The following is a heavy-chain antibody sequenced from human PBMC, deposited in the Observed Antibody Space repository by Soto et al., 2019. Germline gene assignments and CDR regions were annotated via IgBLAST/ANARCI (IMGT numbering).Heavy chain of an antibody. CDR3: ARDYYYDSRSSSVNWFDP. V-gene: IGHV3-7*01. CDR1: GFTFSSYW. J-gene: IGHJ5*02. CDR2: INQDGSEK. D-gene: IGHD3-22*01. Sequence: GGSLRLSCAASGFTFSSYWMNWVRQAPGKGLEWVARINQDGSEKSYVDSVRGRFTISRDNARNSLSLQVNSLRVEDSAVYYCARDYYYDSRSSSVNWFDPWGQGTLVTVSS.